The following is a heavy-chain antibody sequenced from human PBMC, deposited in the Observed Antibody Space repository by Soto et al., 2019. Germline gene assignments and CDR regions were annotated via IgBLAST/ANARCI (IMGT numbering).Heavy chain of an antibody. CDR1: GYTFTNYY. CDR3: ARGPSYSDSYFDH. CDR2: INPSSGAT. Sequence: ASVKVSCKGTGYTFTNYYMHWVRQAPGQGLEWMGTINPSSGATDYAQKFQGRVTMTSDTSTSTVYMELSSLRSEDTAVYYCARGPSYSDSYFDHWGQGTLVTVSS. V-gene: IGHV1-46*01. J-gene: IGHJ4*02. D-gene: IGHD4-17*01.